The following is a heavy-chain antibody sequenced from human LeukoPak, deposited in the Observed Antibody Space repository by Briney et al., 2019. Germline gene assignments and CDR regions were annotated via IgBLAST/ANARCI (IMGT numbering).Heavy chain of an antibody. Sequence: SGPTLVNPTQTLTLTCTFSGFSLSTSGVGVGWIRQPPGKALEWLALIYWDDDKRYSPSLKSRLTITKDTSKNQVVLTMTNMDPVDTATYYCARMMVRGVIRRKYYFDYWGQGTLVTVSS. J-gene: IGHJ4*02. V-gene: IGHV2-5*02. CDR3: ARMMVRGVIRRKYYFDY. CDR2: IYWDDDK. D-gene: IGHD3-10*01. CDR1: GFSLSTSGVG.